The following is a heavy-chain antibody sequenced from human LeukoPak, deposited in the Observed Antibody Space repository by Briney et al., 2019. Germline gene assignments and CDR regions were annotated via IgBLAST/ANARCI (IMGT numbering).Heavy chain of an antibody. D-gene: IGHD4-17*01. CDR3: ARDDYGDQTDY. CDR2: LYRGGST. J-gene: IGHJ4*02. Sequence: GGSLRLSCAASGFTVSSNYMSWVRQAPGKGLEWVSVLYRGGSTYYADSVKGRFTISRDNSKNTLYLQMKSLTAEDTAVYYSARDDYGDQTDYWGQGTLVTVSS. V-gene: IGHV3-66*01. CDR1: GFTVSSNY.